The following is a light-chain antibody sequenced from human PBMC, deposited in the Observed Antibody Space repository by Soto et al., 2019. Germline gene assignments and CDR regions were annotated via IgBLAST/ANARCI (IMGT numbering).Light chain of an antibody. V-gene: IGLV2-14*01. CDR1: SSDVGGYNY. J-gene: IGLJ1*01. CDR3: SSYTSSSTLGV. CDR2: EVN. Sequence: QSALTQPASVSGSPGQLITISCTGTSSDVGGYNYVSWYQQHPGKAPKLMIYEVNNRPSGVSNRFSGSKSGSTASLTISGLQAEDEADYYCSSYTSSSTLGVFGTGTKVTVL.